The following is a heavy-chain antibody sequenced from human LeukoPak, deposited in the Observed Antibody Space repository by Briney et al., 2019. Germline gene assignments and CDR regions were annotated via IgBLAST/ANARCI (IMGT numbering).Heavy chain of an antibody. D-gene: IGHD3-10*01. Sequence: GGSLRLSCAASGFTFSSYSMNWVRQAPGKGLEWVSSISSSSSYIYYADSVKGRFTISRDNAKNSLYLQMNSLRAEDTAVYYCARDSRGVHADPRRVEYYYYGMDVWGQGATVTVSS. V-gene: IGHV3-21*01. CDR3: ARDSRGVHADPRRVEYYYYGMDV. CDR2: ISSSSSYI. J-gene: IGHJ6*02. CDR1: GFTFSSYS.